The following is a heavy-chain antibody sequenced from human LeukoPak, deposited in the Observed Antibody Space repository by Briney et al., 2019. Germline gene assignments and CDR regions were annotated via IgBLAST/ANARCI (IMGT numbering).Heavy chain of an antibody. CDR2: INHSGST. J-gene: IGHJ4*02. CDR1: GGSFSGYY. CDR3: ARTRPPAGDFDY. D-gene: IGHD2-2*01. V-gene: IGHV4-34*01. Sequence: SETLSLTCAVYGGSFSGYYWSWIRQPPGKGLEWIGEINHSGSTNHNPSLKSRVTISVDTSKNQFSLKLSSVTAADTAVYYCARTRPPAGDFDYWGQGTLVTVSS.